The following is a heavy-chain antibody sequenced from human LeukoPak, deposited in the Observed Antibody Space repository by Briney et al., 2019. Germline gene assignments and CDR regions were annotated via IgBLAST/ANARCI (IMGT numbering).Heavy chain of an antibody. D-gene: IGHD1-1*01. CDR1: GFSFIDAW. J-gene: IGHJ1*01. V-gene: IGHV3-15*01. Sequence: PGGSLRLSCAASGFSFIDAWMNWVRQAPGKGLEWVGRIRSKTGGATAEYAAHLKGRFTISRDDSKSTVYLEMNDLTMEDTAVYYCNTDLNREWEAQLWPGWGQGTLVAVSS. CDR3: NTDLNREWEAQLWPG. CDR2: IRSKTGGATA.